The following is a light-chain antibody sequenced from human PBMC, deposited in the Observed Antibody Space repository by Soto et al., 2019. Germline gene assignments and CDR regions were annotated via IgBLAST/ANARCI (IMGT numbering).Light chain of an antibody. V-gene: IGKV3-20*01. CDR2: GAS. Sequence: EIVLTQSPGILSLSPGERATLSCRASQSVSSSDLAWYQQKPGQAPRLLIYGASIRATGIPDRFSGSGSATHFTLTISTLEPEGFAVYYCQPYGSSPYTFGQGAKLEIK. CDR1: QSVSSSD. CDR3: QPYGSSPYT. J-gene: IGKJ2*01.